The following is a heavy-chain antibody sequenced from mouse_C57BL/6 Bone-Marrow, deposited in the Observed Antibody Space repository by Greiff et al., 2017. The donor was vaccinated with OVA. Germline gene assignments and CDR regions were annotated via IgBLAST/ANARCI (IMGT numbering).Heavy chain of an antibody. Sequence: VQLQQSGPELVKPGASVKISCKASGYSFTGYYMHWVKQSPGNVLDWIGYINPYNGVSSYNQKFKGKATLTVDKSSSTAYMQLRSLTSEDSAVYYCARVPCFAYWGQGTLVTVSA. CDR3: ARVPCFAY. V-gene: IGHV1-31*01. J-gene: IGHJ3*01. CDR1: GYSFTGYY. CDR2: INPYNGVS.